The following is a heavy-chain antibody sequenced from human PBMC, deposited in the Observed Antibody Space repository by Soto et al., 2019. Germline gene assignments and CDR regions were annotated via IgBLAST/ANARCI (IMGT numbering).Heavy chain of an antibody. CDR2: ITSTGDT. Sequence: PGGSLRLSCAASGFTLNYYAINWVRQAPGKGLEWVSAITSTGDTYYVDPVKGRFTISRDNSKSTLYLQMNSLRAEDTAVYYCAKEIAASATLWLDPWGQGTLVTVSS. V-gene: IGHV3-23*01. CDR1: GFTLNYYA. J-gene: IGHJ5*02. CDR3: AKEIAASATLWLDP. D-gene: IGHD6-13*01.